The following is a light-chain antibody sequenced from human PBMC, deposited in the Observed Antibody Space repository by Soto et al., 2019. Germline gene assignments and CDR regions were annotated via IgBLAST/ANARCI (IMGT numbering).Light chain of an antibody. Sequence: EIVLTQSPGTLSLSPGERATLSCRASQSVSRNYLAWYQQKPGQAPRLLMYGASNRATGIPDRFRGSGSGTDFSLIISRLEPEDFAVYYCPQYGSSRTFGQGTQV. J-gene: IGKJ1*01. CDR3: PQYGSSRT. CDR2: GAS. V-gene: IGKV3-20*01. CDR1: QSVSRNY.